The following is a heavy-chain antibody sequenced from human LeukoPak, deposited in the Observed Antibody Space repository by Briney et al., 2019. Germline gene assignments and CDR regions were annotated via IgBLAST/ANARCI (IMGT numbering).Heavy chain of an antibody. CDR2: IAASSGDT. CDR3: AKAAYGDYVNWFDP. CDR1: GFTFRNYA. D-gene: IGHD4-17*01. J-gene: IGHJ5*02. V-gene: IGHV3-23*01. Sequence: GGSLRLSCAASGFTFRNYAMNWVRQAPGKGLEWVSSIAASSGDTYYADSVKGRFTISRDNSKNALYLQMNSLSAEDTALYYCAKAAYGDYVNWFDPWGQGTLVTVSS.